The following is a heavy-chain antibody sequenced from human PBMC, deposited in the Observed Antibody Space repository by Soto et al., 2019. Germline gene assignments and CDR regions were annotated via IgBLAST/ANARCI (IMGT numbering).Heavy chain of an antibody. CDR1: GGSISSSSDY. D-gene: IGHD4-17*01. Sequence: QLQLQESGPGLVKPSETLSLICTVSGGSISSSSDYWGWIRQPPGKGLEWIGSIYYSGSTYYNPSLKRRVPMSVDTSKNQLSLKLRSVTAADTAVYYCARRSTSTVTPATDWGQGSLVTVSS. CDR2: IYYSGST. J-gene: IGHJ4*02. V-gene: IGHV4-39*01. CDR3: ARRSTSTVTPATD.